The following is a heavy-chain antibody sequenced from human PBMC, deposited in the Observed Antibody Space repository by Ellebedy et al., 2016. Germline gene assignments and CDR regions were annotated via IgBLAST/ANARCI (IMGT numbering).Heavy chain of an antibody. J-gene: IGHJ3*02. CDR3: AKVEAAIMEDAFDI. Sequence: GESLKISXGASGFTFSSEAMTWVRQAPGKGLEWVSVIGGTTNRTYYADSVKGRFTISSDNAKNTLDLQMNSLRAEDTAVYFCAKVEAAIMEDAFDIWGQGTMVTVSS. D-gene: IGHD5-24*01. V-gene: IGHV3-23*01. CDR2: IGGTTNRT. CDR1: GFTFSSEA.